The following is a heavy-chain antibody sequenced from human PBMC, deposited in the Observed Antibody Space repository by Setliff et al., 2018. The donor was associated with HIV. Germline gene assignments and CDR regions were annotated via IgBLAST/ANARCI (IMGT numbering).Heavy chain of an antibody. Sequence: EGSLSLSCADSGCTFTSYTSPWVRQAPGKVLEWVASMSGGGKSIYYAYPVTGRFSSSRDNADRSLYLQMNSLRDEDTSVYYCVKDEEYIGVVSATMNMPGYYHYYYMDVWGKGATVTVSS. CDR1: GCTFTSYT. D-gene: IGHD2-2*01. CDR2: MSGGGKSI. J-gene: IGHJ6*03. V-gene: IGHV3-21*01. CDR3: VKDEEYIGVVSATMNMPGYYHYYYMDV.